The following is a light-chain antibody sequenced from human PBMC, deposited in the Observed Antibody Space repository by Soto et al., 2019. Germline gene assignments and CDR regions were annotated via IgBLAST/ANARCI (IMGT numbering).Light chain of an antibody. CDR2: AAS. Sequence: DIQMTQSPSSLSASVGDRVTITCRASQSISNNLNWYQQKPGKAPKFLIYAASSLQSGVPSRFSRSGSGTDFTLTISSLQPEDFATYYCQQSYSPLWTFGQGTKVEIK. CDR3: QQSYSPLWT. J-gene: IGKJ1*01. CDR1: QSISNN. V-gene: IGKV1-39*01.